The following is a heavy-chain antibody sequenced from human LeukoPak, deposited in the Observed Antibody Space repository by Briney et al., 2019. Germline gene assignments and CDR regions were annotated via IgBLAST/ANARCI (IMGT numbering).Heavy chain of an antibody. D-gene: IGHD2-15*01. J-gene: IGHJ4*02. CDR3: ARLVCSVGSCYVGDY. Sequence: PSQTLSLTCTVSGGSISSGDYYWSWIGQPPGKGLEWIGYIYYSGSTYYNPSLRSRVTISVDTSKNQFSLKLSSVTAADTAVYYCARLVCSVGSCYVGDYWGQGTLVTVSS. CDR2: IYYSGST. V-gene: IGHV4-30-4*08. CDR1: GGSISSGDYY.